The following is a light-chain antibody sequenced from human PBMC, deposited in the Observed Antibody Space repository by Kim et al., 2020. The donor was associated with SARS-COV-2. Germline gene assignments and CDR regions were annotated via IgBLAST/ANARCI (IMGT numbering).Light chain of an antibody. J-gene: IGLJ2*01. Sequence: PGQSITISCTGTSNAVGDYSYVAWYQQHPGKAPKLMIYDVSNRPSGVSNRFSGSKSGNTVSLTISGLQAEDEADYYCSSYTSSSTLFGGGTKLTVL. CDR3: SSYTSSSTL. CDR1: SNAVGDYSY. V-gene: IGLV2-14*03. CDR2: DVS.